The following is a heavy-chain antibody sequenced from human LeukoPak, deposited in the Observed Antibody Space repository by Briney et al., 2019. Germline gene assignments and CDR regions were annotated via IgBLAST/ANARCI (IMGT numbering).Heavy chain of an antibody. Sequence: SETLSPTCTVSGGSISSYYWSWIRQPPGKGLEWIGYIYYRGSTNYNPSLKSRVTISGDTSKNLFSLELTSVTAADTAVYYCATCRDEFADYGFTSWGQGFLVTVSS. CDR1: GGSISSYY. V-gene: IGHV4-59*01. CDR2: IYYRGST. CDR3: ATCRDEFADYGFTS. J-gene: IGHJ5*02. D-gene: IGHD4-17*01.